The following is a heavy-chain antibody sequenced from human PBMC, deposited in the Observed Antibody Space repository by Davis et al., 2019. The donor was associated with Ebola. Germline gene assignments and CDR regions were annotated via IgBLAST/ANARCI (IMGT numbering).Heavy chain of an antibody. V-gene: IGHV5-51*01. D-gene: IGHD6-13*01. CDR2: IFLRDSDT. CDR3: ATLAAAGTVGWDY. J-gene: IGHJ4*02. CDR1: GYYFTSSS. Sequence: GESLKLSCKGSGYYFTSSSIASLRLMPWTGLARMGIIFLRDSDTRYSPSFQGQVTISVDKSISTAYLQWSSLKASDTAMYYCATLAAAGTVGWDYWGQGTLVTVSS.